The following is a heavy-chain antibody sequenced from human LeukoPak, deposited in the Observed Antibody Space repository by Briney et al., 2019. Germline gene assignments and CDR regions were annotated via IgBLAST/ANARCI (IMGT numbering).Heavy chain of an antibody. Sequence: PSETLSLTCTVSGGSISSYYWSWIRQPAGKGLEWIGEINHSGSTNYNPSLKSRVTISVDTSKNQFSLKLSSVTAADTAVYYCARGVRPYFDYWGQGTLVTVSS. D-gene: IGHD3-10*01. CDR1: GGSISSYY. CDR3: ARGVRPYFDY. J-gene: IGHJ4*02. V-gene: IGHV4-34*01. CDR2: INHSGST.